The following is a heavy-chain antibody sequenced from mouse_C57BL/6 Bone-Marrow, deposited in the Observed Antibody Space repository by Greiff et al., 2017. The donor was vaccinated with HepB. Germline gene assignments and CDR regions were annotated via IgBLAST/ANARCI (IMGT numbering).Heavy chain of an antibody. CDR3: ARRYYGSTLYAMDY. Sequence: EVKLVESGGGLVKPGGSLKLSCAASGFTFSSYTMSWVRQTPEKRLEWVATISGGGGNTYYPDSVKGRFTISRDNAKNTLYLQMSSLRSEDTALYYCARRYYGSTLYAMDYWGQGTSVTVSS. V-gene: IGHV5-9*01. CDR1: GFTFSSYT. D-gene: IGHD1-1*01. CDR2: ISGGGGNT. J-gene: IGHJ4*01.